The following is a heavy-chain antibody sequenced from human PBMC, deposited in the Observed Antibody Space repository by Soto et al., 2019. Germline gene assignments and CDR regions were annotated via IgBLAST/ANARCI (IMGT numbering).Heavy chain of an antibody. CDR2: IKSKTDGGTT. CDR3: TTGYSSSWYGDYYYYYMDV. D-gene: IGHD6-13*01. Sequence: EVQLVESGGGLVKPGGSLRLSCAASGFTFSNAWMSWVRQAPGKGLEWVGRIKSKTDGGTTDYAAPVKGRFTISRDDSKNTLYLQMNSLKTEDTAVYYCTTGYSSSWYGDYYYYYMDVWGKGTAVTVSS. CDR1: GFTFSNAW. J-gene: IGHJ6*03. V-gene: IGHV3-15*01.